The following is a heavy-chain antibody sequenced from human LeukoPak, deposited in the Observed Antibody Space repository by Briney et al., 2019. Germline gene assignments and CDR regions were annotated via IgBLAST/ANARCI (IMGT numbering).Heavy chain of an antibody. CDR1: GFTFSSYE. CDR3: ARRIDYYGMDV. D-gene: IGHD3-16*02. J-gene: IGHJ6*02. CDR2: LSSSGSTI. Sequence: QPGGSLRLSCAASGFTFSSYEMNWVRQAPGKGLEWVSYLSSSGSTIYYADSVKGRFTISRDNAKNSLYLQMNSLRAEDTAVYYCARRIDYYGMDVWGQGTTVTVSS. V-gene: IGHV3-48*03.